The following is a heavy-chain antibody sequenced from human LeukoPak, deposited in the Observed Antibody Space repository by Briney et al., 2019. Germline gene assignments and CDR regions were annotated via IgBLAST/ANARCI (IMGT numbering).Heavy chain of an antibody. D-gene: IGHD2-8*01. CDR2: ISAYNGNT. CDR3: ARNLGYCTNGVCPPDY. V-gene: IGHV1-18*01. Sequence: WASVKVSCKASGYTFTSYGISWVRQAPGQGLEWMGWISAYNGNTNYAQKLQGRVTMTTDTSTSTAYMELRSLRSDDTAVYYCARNLGYCTNGVCPPDYWGQGTLVTVSS. CDR1: GYTFTSYG. J-gene: IGHJ4*02.